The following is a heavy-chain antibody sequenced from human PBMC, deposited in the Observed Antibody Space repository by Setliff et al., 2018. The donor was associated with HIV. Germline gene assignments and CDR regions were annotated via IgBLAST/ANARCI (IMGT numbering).Heavy chain of an antibody. Sequence: PGGSLRLSCVGSGFNFKNYNMNWVRQAPGKGLEWISSISSDSRYIYYADSVKGRFTISRDNAKDSVYLQISALRGGDTAVYYCARDPASTAYYARFDYWGQGTPVTVSS. CDR2: ISSDSRYI. CDR3: ARDPASTAYYARFDY. CDR1: GFNFKNYN. V-gene: IGHV3-21*01. J-gene: IGHJ4*02. D-gene: IGHD3-16*01.